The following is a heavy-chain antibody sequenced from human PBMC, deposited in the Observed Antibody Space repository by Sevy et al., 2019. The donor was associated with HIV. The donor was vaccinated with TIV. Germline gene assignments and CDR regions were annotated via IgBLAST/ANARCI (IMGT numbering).Heavy chain of an antibody. Sequence: ASVKVSCKASGYTFTGYYMHWVRQAPGQGLEWMGRINPNSGGTNYAQKFQGRVTMTRETSISTAYMELSRLRSDDTAVYYCARDLSGSYPSYYFDYWGQGTLVTVSS. D-gene: IGHD1-26*01. CDR1: GYTFTGYY. CDR3: ARDLSGSYPSYYFDY. CDR2: INPNSGGT. J-gene: IGHJ4*02. V-gene: IGHV1-2*06.